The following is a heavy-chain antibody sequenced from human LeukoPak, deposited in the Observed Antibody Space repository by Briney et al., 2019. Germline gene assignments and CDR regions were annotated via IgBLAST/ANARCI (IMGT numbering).Heavy chain of an antibody. CDR3: TTEEAGWYYFDY. CDR2: IKSKTDGGTT. CDR1: GFTFSNAW. Sequence: GGSLRLSRAASGFTFSNAWMSWVRQAPGKGLEWVGRIKSKTDGGTTDYAAPVKGRFTISRDDSKNTLYLQMNSLKTEDTAVYYCTTEEAGWYYFDYWGQGTLVTVSS. V-gene: IGHV3-15*01. J-gene: IGHJ4*02.